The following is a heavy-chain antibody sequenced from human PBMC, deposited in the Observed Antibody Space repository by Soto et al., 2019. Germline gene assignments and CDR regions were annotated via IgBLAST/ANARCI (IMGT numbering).Heavy chain of an antibody. J-gene: IGHJ5*02. CDR3: ARLVWSYGTWFDP. CDR1: GGSISSYY. Sequence: SETLSLTCTVSGGSISSYYWSWIRQPPGKGPEWIGYIYYSGSTNYNPSLKGRVTISVDTSKNQFSPKLSSVTAADTAVYYCARLVWSYGTWFDPWGQGTLVTVS. CDR2: IYYSGST. D-gene: IGHD5-18*01. V-gene: IGHV4-59*08.